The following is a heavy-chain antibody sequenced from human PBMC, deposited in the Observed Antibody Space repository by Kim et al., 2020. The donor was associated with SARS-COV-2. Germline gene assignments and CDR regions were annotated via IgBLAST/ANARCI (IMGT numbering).Heavy chain of an antibody. Sequence: GSLRLSCAVYGGSFSGYYWSWIRQPPGKGLEWIGEINHSGSTNYNPSLKSRVTISVDTSKNQFSLKLSSVTAADTAVYYCARGGGSKELLAAFDTWGEG. CDR2: INHSGST. D-gene: IGHD1-26*01. V-gene: IGHV4-34*01. CDR3: ARGGGSKELLAAFDT. CDR1: GGSFSGYY. J-gene: IGHJ3*02.